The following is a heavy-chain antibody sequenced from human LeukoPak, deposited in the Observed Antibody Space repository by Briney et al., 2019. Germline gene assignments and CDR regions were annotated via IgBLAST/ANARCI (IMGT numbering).Heavy chain of an antibody. CDR2: INPNSGGT. CDR3: AREWVPAAILTTNNNWFDP. Sequence: ASVKVSCKASGYTFTGYYMHWERQAPGQGLEWMGWINPNSGGTNYAQKFQGRVTMTRDTSISTAYMELSRLRSDDTAVYYCAREWVPAAILTTNNNWFDPWGQGTLVTVSS. CDR1: GYTFTGYY. J-gene: IGHJ5*02. V-gene: IGHV1-2*02. D-gene: IGHD2-2*01.